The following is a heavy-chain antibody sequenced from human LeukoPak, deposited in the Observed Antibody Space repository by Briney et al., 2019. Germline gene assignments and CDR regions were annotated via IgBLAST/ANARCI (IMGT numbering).Heavy chain of an antibody. Sequence: GGSLRLSCAASGFTVSSNHMSWVRQAPGKGLEWVSVIYSDGSTDYADSVKGRFTISRDNSKNTLYLQMNSLRAEDTAVYHCARGPAGYNWGQGTLVTVSS. CDR2: IYSDGST. V-gene: IGHV3-53*01. CDR1: GFTVSSNH. CDR3: ARGPAGYN. D-gene: IGHD1-1*01. J-gene: IGHJ4*02.